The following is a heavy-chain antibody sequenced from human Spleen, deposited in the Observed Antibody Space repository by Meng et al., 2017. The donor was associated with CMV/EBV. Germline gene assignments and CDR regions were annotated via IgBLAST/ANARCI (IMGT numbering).Heavy chain of an antibody. V-gene: IGHV3-30*02. CDR1: GFIFRSYG. J-gene: IGHJ4*02. CDR3: AKDGGMVRSGAFDY. D-gene: IGHD3-10*01. CDR2: IRYDGNNK. Sequence: SGFIFRSYGMHWVRQAPGKGLEWVSFIRYDGNNKDYSDSVKGRFTVSRDNSKNTLYLQMNSLRAEDTAVYYCAKDGGMVRSGAFDYWGQGTLVTVSS.